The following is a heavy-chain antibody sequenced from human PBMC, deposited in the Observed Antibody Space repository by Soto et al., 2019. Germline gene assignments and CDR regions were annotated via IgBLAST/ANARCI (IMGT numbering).Heavy chain of an antibody. V-gene: IGHV4-39*01. CDR2: IYYSGST. Sequence: SETLSLTCTVSGGSISSSSYYWGWIRQPPGKGLEWIGSIYYSGSTYYNPSLKSRVTISVDTSKNQFSLKLSSVTAADTAVYHCARTGPGPSYSSSWYPPRYFDYWGQGTLVTVSS. J-gene: IGHJ4*02. CDR3: ARTGPGPSYSSSWYPPRYFDY. D-gene: IGHD6-13*01. CDR1: GGSISSSSYY.